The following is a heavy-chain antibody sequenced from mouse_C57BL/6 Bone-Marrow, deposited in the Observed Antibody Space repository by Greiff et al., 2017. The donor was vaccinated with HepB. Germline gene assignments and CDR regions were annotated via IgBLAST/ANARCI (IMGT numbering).Heavy chain of an antibody. V-gene: IGHV1-75*01. CDR2: IFPGSGST. D-gene: IGHD1-1*01. CDR3: ARGGYFYGTHWYFDV. Sequence: QVQLQQSGPELVKPGASVKISCKASGYTFTDYYINWVKQRPGQGLEWIGWIFPGSGSTYYNEKFKGKATLTVDKSSSAAYMLLSSLTSEDSAVYFCARGGYFYGTHWYFDVWGTGTTVTVSS. CDR1: GYTFTDYY. J-gene: IGHJ1*03.